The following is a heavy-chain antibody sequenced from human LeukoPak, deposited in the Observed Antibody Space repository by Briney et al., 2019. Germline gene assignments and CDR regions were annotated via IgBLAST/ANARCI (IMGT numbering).Heavy chain of an antibody. V-gene: IGHV1-69*02. CDR3: ARSSVAVAGYFDY. J-gene: IGHJ4*02. CDR1: GYTFTGYY. D-gene: IGHD6-19*01. Sequence: GASVKVSCKASGYTFTGYYMHWVRQAPGQGLEWMGRIIPILGIANYAQKFQGRVTITADKFTSTAYMELSSLRSEDTAVYYCARSSVAVAGYFDYWGQGTLVTVSS. CDR2: IIPILGIA.